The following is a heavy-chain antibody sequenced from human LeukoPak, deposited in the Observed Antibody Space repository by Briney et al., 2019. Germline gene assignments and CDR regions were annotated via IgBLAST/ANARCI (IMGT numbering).Heavy chain of an antibody. CDR2: IYYSGNT. D-gene: IGHD1-1*01. CDR3: ARDSTGVLGY. V-gene: IGHV4-39*07. CDR1: GGSISSSTYY. Sequence: SETLSLTCTVSGGSISSSTYYWGWIRQPPGKGLEWIGSIYYSGNTYFNPSLKSRVTISVDTSKNQFSLKLSSVTAADTAVYYCARDSTGVLGYWGQGTLVTVSS. J-gene: IGHJ4*02.